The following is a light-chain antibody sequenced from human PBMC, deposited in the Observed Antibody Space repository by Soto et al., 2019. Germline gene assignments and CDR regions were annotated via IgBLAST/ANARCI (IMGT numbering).Light chain of an antibody. Sequence: QSALTQPASVSGSPGQSITISCTGTSNDVGGYNYVSWFQQHAGKAPKFRIYDVSHRSSGVPNRSADSKSGNTASLTISGLQAEDDADYYCCSYTRATPFVFGNGTKVTVL. J-gene: IGLJ1*01. CDR2: DVS. CDR3: CSYTRATPFV. CDR1: SNDVGGYNY. V-gene: IGLV2-14*03.